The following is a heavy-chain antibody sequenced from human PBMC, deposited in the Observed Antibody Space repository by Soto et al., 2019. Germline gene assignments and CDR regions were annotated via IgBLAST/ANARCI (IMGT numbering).Heavy chain of an antibody. CDR3: ARELFYYFRSGPTQGYYYMDV. CDR1: GGSFSGYY. CDR2: INHSGST. Sequence: SETLSLTCAVYGGSFSGYYWSWIRQPPGKGLEWIGEINHSGSTNYNPSLKSRVTISVDTSKNQFSLKLSSVTAADTAVYYCARELFYYFRSGPTQGYYYMDVWGKGTPVTVPS. D-gene: IGHD3-3*01. V-gene: IGHV4-34*01. J-gene: IGHJ6*03.